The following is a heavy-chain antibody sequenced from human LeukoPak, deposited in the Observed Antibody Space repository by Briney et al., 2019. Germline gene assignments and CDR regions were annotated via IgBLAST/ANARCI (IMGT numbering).Heavy chain of an antibody. CDR2: IYYSGST. D-gene: IGHD6-6*01. V-gene: IGHV4-59*01. CDR3: ARGELNTSSSGFDY. Sequence: SETLSLTCTVSTGSINSYYWSWIRQPPGKGLEWIGYIYYSGSTNSNPSLKSRVTISLDTSRNRFSLKLSSVTAADTAMYYCARGELNTSSSGFDYWGQGTLVTVSS. CDR1: TGSINSYY. J-gene: IGHJ4*02.